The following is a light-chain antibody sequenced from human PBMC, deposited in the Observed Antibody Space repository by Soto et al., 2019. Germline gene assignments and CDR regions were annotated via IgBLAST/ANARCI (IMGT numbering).Light chain of an antibody. CDR3: QQYNNWPPVT. Sequence: IVMMQSPATLSVSPGERVTLSCRASQSVSSNLAWYQQKSGQAPRLLIYGASTRATGIPARFSGSGSGTEFTLTISSLQSEDFAIYYCQQYNNWPPVTFGQGTRLEIK. CDR1: QSVSSN. CDR2: GAS. J-gene: IGKJ5*01. V-gene: IGKV3-15*01.